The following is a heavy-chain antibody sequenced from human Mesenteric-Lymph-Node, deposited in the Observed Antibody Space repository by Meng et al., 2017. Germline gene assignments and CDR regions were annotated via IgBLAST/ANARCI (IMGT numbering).Heavy chain of an antibody. J-gene: IGHJ6*02. D-gene: IGHD6-6*01. V-gene: IGHV3-48*03. CDR3: ARDWREQLVSGTLYYYYYGMDV. CDR2: IRSRGDII. Sequence: GGSLRLSCAASGFTFSSYEMNWVRQAPGKGLEWVSYIRSRGDIIYYADSVKGRFTISRDNAKNSLYLQMNSLRAEDTGVYYCARDWREQLVSGTLYYYYYGMDVWGQGTTVTVSS. CDR1: GFTFSSYE.